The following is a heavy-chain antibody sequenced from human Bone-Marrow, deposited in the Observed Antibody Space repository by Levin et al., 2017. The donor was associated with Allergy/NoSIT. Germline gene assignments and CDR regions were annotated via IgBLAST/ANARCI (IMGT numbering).Heavy chain of an antibody. CDR1: GFTFSSYG. J-gene: IGHJ6*02. D-gene: IGHD2-15*01. V-gene: IGHV3-30*03. CDR3: ATAGVVVAATVGDYYYYGMDG. CDR2: ISYDGSNK. Sequence: GGSLRLSCAASGFTFSSYGMHWVRQAPGKGLEWVAVISYDGSNKYYADSVKGRFTISRDNSKNTLYLQMNSLRAEDTAVYYCATAGVVVAATVGDYYYYGMDGWGQGTTVTVSS.